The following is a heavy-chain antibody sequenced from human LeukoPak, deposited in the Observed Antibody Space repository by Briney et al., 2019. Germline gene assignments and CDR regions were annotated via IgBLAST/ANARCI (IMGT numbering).Heavy chain of an antibody. Sequence: GVSLRLSCAASGFPLSSYSIKWVRQAPGTGREWVSYISIDSITVNYADYVKGRFTISRDNAKNSRYLQMTRLRAEDTAVYYFSPAKFDNWGQGTLVTVSS. J-gene: IGHJ4*02. CDR2: ISIDSITV. CDR1: GFPLSSYS. CDR3: SPAKFDN. V-gene: IGHV3-48*01.